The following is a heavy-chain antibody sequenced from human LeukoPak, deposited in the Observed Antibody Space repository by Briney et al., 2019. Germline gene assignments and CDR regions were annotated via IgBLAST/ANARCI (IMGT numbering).Heavy chain of an antibody. CDR1: GFTFSSYG. J-gene: IGHJ6*03. CDR3: AKVRDTAMVTASTTYYYYYMDV. CDR2: IRYDGSNK. V-gene: IGHV3-30*02. Sequence: GGSLRLSCAASGFTFSSYGMHWVRQAPGKGLEWVAFIRYDGSNKYYADSVKGRFTISRDNSKNTLYLQMNSLRAEDTAVYYCAKVRDTAMVTASTTYYYYYMDVWGKGTTVTVSS. D-gene: IGHD5-18*01.